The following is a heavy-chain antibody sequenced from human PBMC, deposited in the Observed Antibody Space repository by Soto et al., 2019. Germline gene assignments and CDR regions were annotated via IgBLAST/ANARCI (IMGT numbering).Heavy chain of an antibody. J-gene: IGHJ4*02. CDR3: AREYCSGGSCPYDY. V-gene: IGHV1-18*01. D-gene: IGHD2-15*01. Sequence: GASVKVSCKASGYTFTSYGISWVRQAPGQGLEWMGWIRAYNGNTNYAQKLQGRVTMTTDTSTSTAYMELRSLRSDDTAVYYCAREYCSGGSCPYDYWGQGTLVTVSS. CDR2: IRAYNGNT. CDR1: GYTFTSYG.